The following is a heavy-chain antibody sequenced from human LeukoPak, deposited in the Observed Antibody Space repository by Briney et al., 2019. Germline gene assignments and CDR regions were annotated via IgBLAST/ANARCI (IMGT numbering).Heavy chain of an antibody. CDR1: GGSISSYY. V-gene: IGHV4-34*01. D-gene: IGHD6-19*01. CDR2: INHSGST. J-gene: IGHJ5*02. CDR3: ARGRVTIAVAGEFDP. Sequence: NSSETLSLTCTVSGGSISSYYWSWIRQPPGKGLEWIGEINHSGSTNYNPSLKSRVTISVDTSKNQFSLKLSSVTAADTAVYYCARGRVTIAVAGEFDPWGQGTLVTVSS.